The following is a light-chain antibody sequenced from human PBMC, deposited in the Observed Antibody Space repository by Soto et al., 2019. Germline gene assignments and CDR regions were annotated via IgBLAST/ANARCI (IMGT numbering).Light chain of an antibody. CDR2: EVS. CDR1: SSDVGGYNS. V-gene: IGLV2-14*01. Sequence: QSALTQPASVSGSPGQSITISCTGTSSDVGGYNSVSWYQQHPGKAPKLMIYEVSTRPSGVSNRFSGSKSGNTASLTISGLQSEDEADYYCKAYTATGTLVVGRRTKLTVL. J-gene: IGLJ3*02. CDR3: KAYTATGTLV.